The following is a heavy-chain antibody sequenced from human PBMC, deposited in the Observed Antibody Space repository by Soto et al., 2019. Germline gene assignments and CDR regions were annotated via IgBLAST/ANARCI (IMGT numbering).Heavy chain of an antibody. D-gene: IGHD3-10*01. CDR2: IYYSGST. CDR3: ARDRPMVRGVKPTHYYGMDV. CDR1: GGSISSGGYY. J-gene: IGHJ6*02. V-gene: IGHV4-31*03. Sequence: QVQLQESGPGLVKPSQTLSLTCTVSGGSISSGGYYWSWIRQHPGKGLEWIGYIYYSGSTYYNPSLKSRVTISVATSKNQFSLKLSSVTAADTAVYYCARDRPMVRGVKPTHYYGMDVWGQGTTVTVSS.